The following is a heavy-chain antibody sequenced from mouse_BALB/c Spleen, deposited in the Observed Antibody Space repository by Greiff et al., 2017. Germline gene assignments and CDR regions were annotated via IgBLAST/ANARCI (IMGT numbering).Heavy chain of an antibody. CDR3: ARGGENEGSPWFAY. Sequence: VQLQQPGAELVKPGASVKLSCKASGYTFTSYCMHWVKQRPGESLEWIGEINPSNGRTNYNEKFKSKATLTVDKSSSTDYMQRSNLTSEDSAVYYGARGGENEGSPWFAYWGQGTLVTVSA. CDR2: INPSNGRT. J-gene: IGHJ3*01. V-gene: IGHV1S81*02. CDR1: GYTFTSYC.